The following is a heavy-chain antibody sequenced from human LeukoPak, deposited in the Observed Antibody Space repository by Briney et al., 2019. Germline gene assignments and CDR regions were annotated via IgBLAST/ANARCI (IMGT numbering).Heavy chain of an antibody. D-gene: IGHD3-22*01. Sequence: PSETLSLTCSVSGGSISTSNYWSWIRQPPGRGLEWMGYIHYTGSTNYNPSLKSRVTISVDTSKNQFSLKLSSVTAADTAVYYCARHLGGSGYYYNWFDPWGQGTLVTVSS. J-gene: IGHJ5*02. CDR3: ARHLGGSGYYYNWFDP. V-gene: IGHV4-59*08. CDR2: IHYTGST. CDR1: GGSISTSNY.